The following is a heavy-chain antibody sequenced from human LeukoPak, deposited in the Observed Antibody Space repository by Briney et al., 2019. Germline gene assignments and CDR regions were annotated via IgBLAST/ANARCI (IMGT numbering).Heavy chain of an antibody. V-gene: IGHV4-59*01. J-gene: IGHJ4*02. Sequence: SETLSLTCTVSGVSISSYYWSWIRQPPGKGLEWIGDIYYSGSTNYNPSLKSRVTISVDTSKNQFSLKLSSVTAADTAVYYCARGRIAVAGTKNYFDYWGQGTLVTVSS. D-gene: IGHD6-19*01. CDR2: IYYSGST. CDR1: GVSISSYY. CDR3: ARGRIAVAGTKNYFDY.